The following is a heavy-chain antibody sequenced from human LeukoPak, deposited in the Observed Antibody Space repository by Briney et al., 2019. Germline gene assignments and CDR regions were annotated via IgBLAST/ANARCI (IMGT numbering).Heavy chain of an antibody. D-gene: IGHD2-8*01. CDR3: AKDALRCTNGVCYTGDYYYYYYMDV. CDR2: ISHDGSNK. Sequence: GGSLRLSCAASGFPFSDYGMYWVRQAPGKGLEWLAVISHDGSNKHYADSVKGRITISRDNSMNTLYLQMNSLTAEDTAVYYCAKDALRCTNGVCYTGDYYYYYYMDVWGKGTTVTVSS. V-gene: IGHV3-30*18. CDR1: GFPFSDYG. J-gene: IGHJ6*03.